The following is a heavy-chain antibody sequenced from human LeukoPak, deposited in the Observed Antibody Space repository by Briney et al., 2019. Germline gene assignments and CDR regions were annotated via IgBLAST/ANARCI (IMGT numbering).Heavy chain of an antibody. V-gene: IGHV1-24*01. CDR1: GYTLTKLS. CDR2: FDPEDGET. D-gene: IGHD6-13*01. Sequence: WASVKVSCKVSGYTLTKLSMHWVRQAPGKGLEWVGGFDPEDGETIYAQKFQGRVTMTEDTSTDTAYMGLSSLRSEDTAVYYCATGGAAAGKYYYYGMAVWGQGTTVTVSS. CDR3: ATGGAAAGKYYYYGMAV. J-gene: IGHJ6*02.